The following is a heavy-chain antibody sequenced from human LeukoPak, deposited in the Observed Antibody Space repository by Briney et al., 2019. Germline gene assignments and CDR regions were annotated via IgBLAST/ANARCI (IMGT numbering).Heavy chain of an antibody. CDR3: VRGEKAAGGWTAFDI. Sequence: SETLSLTCTVSGGSISSYYWSWIRQPAGKGLEWIGRIYTSGSTNYNPSLKSRVTMSVDTSKNQFSLKLTSVTAADTALYYCVRGEKAAGGWTAFDIWGQGTLVTVSS. CDR1: GGSISSYY. V-gene: IGHV4-4*07. J-gene: IGHJ3*02. D-gene: IGHD6-19*01. CDR2: IYTSGST.